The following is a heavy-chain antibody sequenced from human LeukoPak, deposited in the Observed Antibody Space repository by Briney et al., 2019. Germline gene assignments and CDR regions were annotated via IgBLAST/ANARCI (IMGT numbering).Heavy chain of an antibody. V-gene: IGHV4-34*01. Sequence: SETLSLTCAVYGGSFSGYYWSWIRQPPGKGLEWIGEINHSGSTNYTPSLKSRVPISVDTSKHQSSLKLRSVTAADTAVYYCARGLWSTRIAAAGTRFDPWGQGTLVTVSS. D-gene: IGHD6-13*01. CDR1: GGSFSGYY. CDR3: ARGLWSTRIAAAGTRFDP. J-gene: IGHJ5*02. CDR2: INHSGST.